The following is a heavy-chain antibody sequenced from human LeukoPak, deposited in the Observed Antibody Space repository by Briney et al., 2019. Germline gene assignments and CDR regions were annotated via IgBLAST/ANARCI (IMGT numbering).Heavy chain of an antibody. CDR1: GYAFTGYY. Sequence: ASVKVSCKASGYAFTGYYMHWVRQAPGQGLEWMGWINPNSGGTNYAQKFQGRVTMTRDTSISTAYMELSRLRSDDTAVYYCAREVGATFNWFDPWGQGTLVTVSS. CDR2: INPNSGGT. D-gene: IGHD1-26*01. J-gene: IGHJ5*02. V-gene: IGHV1-2*02. CDR3: AREVGATFNWFDP.